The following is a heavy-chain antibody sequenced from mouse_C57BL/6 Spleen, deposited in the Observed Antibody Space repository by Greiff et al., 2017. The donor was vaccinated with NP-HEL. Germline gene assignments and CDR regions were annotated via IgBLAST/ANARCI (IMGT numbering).Heavy chain of an antibody. V-gene: IGHV2-2*01. CDR3: ARKDDGYAMDY. CDR1: GFSLNSYG. Sequence: VKLMESGPGLVQPSQSLSITCTVSGFSLNSYGVHWVRQSPGKGLEWLGVIWSGGSTDYNAAFISRLSISKDNSKSQVVFKMNSLQADDTAIYYCARKDDGYAMDYWGQGTSVTVSS. CDR2: IWSGGST. D-gene: IGHD2-3*01. J-gene: IGHJ4*01.